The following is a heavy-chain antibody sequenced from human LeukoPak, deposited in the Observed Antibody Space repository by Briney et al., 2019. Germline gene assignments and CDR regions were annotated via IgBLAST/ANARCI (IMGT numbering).Heavy chain of an antibody. CDR2: ISWNSGTI. CDR3: AKGSSGWLDAFDI. D-gene: IGHD6-19*01. CDR1: GFTFDNFA. V-gene: IGHV3-9*01. Sequence: GTSLRLSCAASGFTFDNFAMHWVRQAPGKGLEWVSGISWNSGTIRYADSVKGQFTISRDNSKNTLYLQMNSLRAEDTAVYYCAKGSSGWLDAFDIWGQGTMVTVSS. J-gene: IGHJ3*02.